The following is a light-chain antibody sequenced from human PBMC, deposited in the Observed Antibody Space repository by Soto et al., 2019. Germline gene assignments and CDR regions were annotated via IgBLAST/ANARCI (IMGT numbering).Light chain of an antibody. J-gene: IGKJ1*01. V-gene: IGKV3-11*01. CDR3: HQRQSWPRT. CDR1: QYINTR. Sequence: EIVLTQSPATLSSFPGDRVTLSCRASQYINTRLAWYQHRPGRAPRLLFYQTSIRAAGIPARFSASGTGTDFTLTISDVQPEDFAVYYCHQRQSWPRTFGQGTKVDI. CDR2: QTS.